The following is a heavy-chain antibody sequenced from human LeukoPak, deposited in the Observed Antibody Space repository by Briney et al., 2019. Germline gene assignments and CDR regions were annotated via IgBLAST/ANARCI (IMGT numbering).Heavy chain of an antibody. CDR2: ISVYNGKT. D-gene: IGHD3-3*01. Sequence: ASMKVSCKASGYTFISHGISWVRQAPGQGLEWMGWISVYNGKTNYEQKLQGRVTMTTDTSTSTAYMELRSLRSDDTAVYYCARRNTIFGVTDYYDMDVWGQGTTVTVSS. J-gene: IGHJ6*02. CDR3: ARRNTIFGVTDYYDMDV. V-gene: IGHV1-18*01. CDR1: GYTFISHG.